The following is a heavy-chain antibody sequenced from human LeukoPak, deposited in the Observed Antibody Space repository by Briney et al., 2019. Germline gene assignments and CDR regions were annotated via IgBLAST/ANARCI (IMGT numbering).Heavy chain of an antibody. J-gene: IGHJ3*02. CDR2: INHSGRT. CDR1: GGSFCGNY. Sequence: PPETLSLTCAVSGGSFCGNYWSWIRQPPGKGLEWIGEINHSGRTNYNPPPKSRVALSVDTSKNQFSLKLRSVTAADTAVYYCARADSSSSRLIEAFDIWGQGTMVTVSS. V-gene: IGHV4-34*01. D-gene: IGHD6-6*01. CDR3: ARADSSSSRLIEAFDI.